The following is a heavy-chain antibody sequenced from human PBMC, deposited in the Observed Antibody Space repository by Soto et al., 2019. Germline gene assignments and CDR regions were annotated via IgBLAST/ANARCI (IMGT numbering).Heavy chain of an antibody. J-gene: IGHJ6*02. CDR3: ARDNILGILYGGMDV. D-gene: IGHD3-3*01. CDR1: GGSVTSYY. Sequence: PSETLSLTCTVSGGSVTSYYWSWIRQPPGKGMEWIAYIYYSGSTNYNPSLKSRVTVSVDMSKNQFSLTLTSVTAADTAVYYCARDNILGILYGGMDVWGQGTTVTVSS. V-gene: IGHV4-59*02. CDR2: IYYSGST.